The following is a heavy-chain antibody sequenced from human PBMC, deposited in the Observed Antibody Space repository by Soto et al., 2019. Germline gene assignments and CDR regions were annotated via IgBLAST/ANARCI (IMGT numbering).Heavy chain of an antibody. Sequence: QITLKESGPALVKPTQTLTLTCSFSGFSLTTSGVGVGWIRQPPGKALEWLALIYGDDDKRYNSSLKSRLTITKDTSKNQVVLTRSHMDPVDTGPYYCAHAVGLGGLVDYWGQGTLVTVSS. D-gene: IGHD3-16*01. CDR2: IYGDDDK. V-gene: IGHV2-5*02. J-gene: IGHJ4*02. CDR1: GFSLTTSGVG. CDR3: AHAVGLGGLVDY.